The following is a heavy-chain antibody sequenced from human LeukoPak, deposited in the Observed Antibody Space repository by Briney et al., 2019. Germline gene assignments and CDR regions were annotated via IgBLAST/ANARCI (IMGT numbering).Heavy chain of an antibody. CDR2: INPNSGGT. D-gene: IGHD6-19*01. J-gene: IGHJ5*02. CDR3: ARTRPHTSAVAGTPGGNWFDP. Sequence: GASVKVSCKASGYTFTGYYMHWVRQAPGQGLEWMGWINPNSGGTNYAQKFQGRVTMTRDASISTAYMELSRLRSDDTAVYYCARTRPHTSAVAGTPGGNWFDPWGQGTLVTVSS. V-gene: IGHV1-2*02. CDR1: GYTFTGYY.